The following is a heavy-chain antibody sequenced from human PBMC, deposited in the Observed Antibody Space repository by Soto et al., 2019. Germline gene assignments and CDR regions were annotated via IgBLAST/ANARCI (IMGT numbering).Heavy chain of an antibody. CDR1: GGTISGYY. CDR2: IYYSGST. CDR3: ARAHYGDYGYGMDV. J-gene: IGHJ6*02. V-gene: IGHV4-59*12. D-gene: IGHD4-17*01. Sequence: SETLSLTCTVSGGTISGYYWSWIRQPPGKGLEWIAYIYYSGSTNYNPSLKSRVTISVDTSKNQFSLNLSSVTAADTAVYYCARAHYGDYGYGMDVWGQGTTVTVSS.